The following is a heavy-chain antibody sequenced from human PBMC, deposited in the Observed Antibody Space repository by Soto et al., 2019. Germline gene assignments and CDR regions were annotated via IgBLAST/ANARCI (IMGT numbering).Heavy chain of an antibody. CDR3: ARDEAITMVRGVPGY. CDR2: INPNSGGT. V-gene: IGHV1-2*02. Sequence: ASVKVSCKASGYTFTGYYMHWVRQAPGQGLEWMGWINPNSGGTNYAQKFQGRVTMTRDTSISTAYMELSRLRSDDTAVYYCARDEAITMVRGVPGYWGQGTLVTVSS. CDR1: GYTFTGYY. D-gene: IGHD3-10*01. J-gene: IGHJ4*02.